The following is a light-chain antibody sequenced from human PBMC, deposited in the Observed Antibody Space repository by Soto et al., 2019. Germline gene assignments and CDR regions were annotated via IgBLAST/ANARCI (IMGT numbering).Light chain of an antibody. Sequence: EIVLTQSQGTLSLYPGDRATLSCRASQSLTSDYLAWYQQKPGQTPRLLIHGASSRATGIPDRFSGSGSGKDFTLTISRLEPEDSAVYYCQQSGRPFGQGTKVDI. V-gene: IGKV3-20*01. CDR1: QSLTSDY. CDR2: GAS. CDR3: QQSGRP. J-gene: IGKJ1*01.